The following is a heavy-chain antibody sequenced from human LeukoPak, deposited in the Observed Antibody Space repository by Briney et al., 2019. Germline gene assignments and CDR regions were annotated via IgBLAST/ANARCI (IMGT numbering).Heavy chain of an antibody. CDR2: IHTTGST. J-gene: IGHJ4*02. Sequence: ASETLSLTCTVSGGSISSYYWSWIRQPAGKGLEWIGRIHTTGSTNYNPSLKSRVTISEDTSKNQFSLRLNSVTAADTAVYYCARGGWYFHYWGQGTLVTVSS. CDR3: ARGGWYFHY. CDR1: GGSISSYY. D-gene: IGHD6-19*01. V-gene: IGHV4-4*07.